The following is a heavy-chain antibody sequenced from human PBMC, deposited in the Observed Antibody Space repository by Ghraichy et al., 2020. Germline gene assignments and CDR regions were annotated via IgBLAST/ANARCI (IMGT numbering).Heavy chain of an antibody. CDR2: IYYSGST. V-gene: IGHV4-59*01. J-gene: IGHJ4*02. D-gene: IGHD2-21*01. CDR1: GGSISSYY. CDR3: ARVAYCGGDCYSYYFDY. Sequence: GSLRLSCTVSGGSISSYYWSWIRQPPGKGLEWIGYIYYSGSTNYNPSLKSRVTISVDTSKNQFSLKLSSVTAADTAVYYCARVAYCGGDCYSYYFDYWGQGTLVTVSS.